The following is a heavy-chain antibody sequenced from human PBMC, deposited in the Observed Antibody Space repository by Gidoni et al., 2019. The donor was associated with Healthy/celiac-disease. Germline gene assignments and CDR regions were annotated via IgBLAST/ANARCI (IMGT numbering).Heavy chain of an antibody. CDR1: GFTFSSYA. V-gene: IGHV3-23*04. CDR2: ISGSGGST. CDR3: AKEHYYGSGSYTAFDI. J-gene: IGHJ3*02. Sequence: EVQLVESGGGLVQPGGSLRLSCAASGFTFSSYAMSWVRQAPGKGLEWVSAISGSGGSTYYADSVKGRFTISRDNSKNTLYLQMNSLRAEDTAVYYCAKEHYYGSGSYTAFDIWGQGTMVTVSS. D-gene: IGHD3-10*01.